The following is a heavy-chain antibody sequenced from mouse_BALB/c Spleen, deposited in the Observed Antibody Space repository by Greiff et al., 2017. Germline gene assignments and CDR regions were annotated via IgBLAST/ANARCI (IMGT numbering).Heavy chain of an antibody. Sequence: EVKLQESGGGLVQPGGSMKLSCVASGFTFSNYWMNWVRQSPEKGLEWVAEIRLKSNNYATHYAESVKGRFTISRDDSKSSVYLQMNNLRAEDTGIYYCTRENGAYWGQGTLVTVSA. CDR2: IRLKSNNYAT. J-gene: IGHJ3*01. V-gene: IGHV6-6*02. CDR3: TRENGAY. CDR1: GFTFSNYW.